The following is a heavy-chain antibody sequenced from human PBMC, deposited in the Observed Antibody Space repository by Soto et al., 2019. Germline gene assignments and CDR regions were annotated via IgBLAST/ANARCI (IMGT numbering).Heavy chain of an antibody. CDR3: ARVPDY. CDR1: GGSISSGGYS. V-gene: IGHV4-30-2*01. D-gene: IGHD2-2*01. Sequence: SETLSLTCAVSGGSISSGGYSWSWIRQPPGKGLEWIGYMYHSGSTYYNPSLKSRVTISIDRSKNQFSLKLSSVTAADTAVYCCARVPDYWGQGVLVTVSS. CDR2: MYHSGST. J-gene: IGHJ4*02.